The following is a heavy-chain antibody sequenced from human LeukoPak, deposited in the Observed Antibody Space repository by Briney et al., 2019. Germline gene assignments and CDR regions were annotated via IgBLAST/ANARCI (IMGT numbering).Heavy chain of an antibody. V-gene: IGHV3-21*01. CDR3: ARDRCSSTSCYTLYY. D-gene: IGHD2-2*02. CDR2: ISSSSSYI. CDR1: GFTFSSYS. Sequence: GGSLRLSCAASGFTFSSYSMNWVRQAPGKGLEWVSSISSSSSYIYYADSVKGRFTISRDNSKNTLYLQMNSLRAEDTAVYYCARDRCSSTSCYTLYYWGQGTLVTVSS. J-gene: IGHJ4*02.